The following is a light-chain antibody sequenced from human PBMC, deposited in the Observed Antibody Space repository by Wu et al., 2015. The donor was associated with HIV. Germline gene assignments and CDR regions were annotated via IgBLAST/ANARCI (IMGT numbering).Light chain of an antibody. CDR2: ATS. CDR3: QQSYNTPRT. CDR1: QTINNY. Sequence: DIQMTQSPSSLSASVGDRVTITCRASQTINNYLNWYQQKPGKAPNLLIYATSSLQSGVPSRFSGSGSGTEFTLTISSLQPEDFATYYCQQSYNTPRTFGPGTEGGYQT. J-gene: IGKJ1*01. V-gene: IGKV1-39*01.